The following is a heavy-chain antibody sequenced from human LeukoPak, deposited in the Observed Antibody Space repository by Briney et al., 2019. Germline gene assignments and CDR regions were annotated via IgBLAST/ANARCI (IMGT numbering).Heavy chain of an antibody. V-gene: IGHV3-7*03. J-gene: IGHJ4*02. Sequence: GGSLRLSCAVSGFTFSNYWMSWFRQAPGKGLEWVANINQDGSQKFSVDSVKGRFIISRDNAKNSLYLQMNSLRVEDTTMYYCARDWFDGDYDRFDYLGQGTLVTVSS. D-gene: IGHD4-17*01. CDR1: GFTFSNYW. CDR3: ARDWFDGDYDRFDY. CDR2: INQDGSQK.